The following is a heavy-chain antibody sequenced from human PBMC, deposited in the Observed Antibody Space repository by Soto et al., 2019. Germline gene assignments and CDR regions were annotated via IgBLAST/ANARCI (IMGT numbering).Heavy chain of an antibody. D-gene: IGHD3-22*01. CDR2: IDPSDSQT. Sequence: ESLKLSCQGSGSSFAGYWITWVRQKPGKGLEWMGRIDPSDSQTYYSPSFRGHVTISVTKSITTVFLQWSSLRASDTAMYYCARQIYDSDTGPNFQYYFDSWGQGTPVTVSS. CDR1: GSSFAGYW. J-gene: IGHJ4*02. V-gene: IGHV5-10-1*01. CDR3: ARQIYDSDTGPNFQYYFDS.